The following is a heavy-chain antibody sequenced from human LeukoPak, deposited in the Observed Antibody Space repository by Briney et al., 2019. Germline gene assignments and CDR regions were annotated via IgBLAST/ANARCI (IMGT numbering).Heavy chain of an antibody. J-gene: IGHJ6*03. CDR1: GYTFTGCY. CDR3: TRGGVRSSDYYYMDV. D-gene: IGHD3-10*01. V-gene: IGHV1-2*02. Sequence: GDSVKVSCTASGYTFTGCYIHWVRQAPGQGLEWMGRINPNSGGTSYAQKFQGRVTMTRDTPISTAYMELNRLRSDDTALYYCTRGGVRSSDYYYMDVWGKGTTVTVSS. CDR2: INPNSGGT.